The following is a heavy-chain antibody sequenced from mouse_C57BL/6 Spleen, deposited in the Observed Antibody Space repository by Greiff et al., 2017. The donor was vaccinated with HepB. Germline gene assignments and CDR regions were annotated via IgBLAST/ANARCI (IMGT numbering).Heavy chain of an antibody. J-gene: IGHJ2*01. CDR1: GFTFSDYG. CDR2: ISSGSSTI. V-gene: IGHV5-17*01. Sequence: DVMLVESGGGLVKPGGSLKLSCAASGFTFSDYGMHWVRQAPEKGLEWVAYISSGSSTIYYADTVKGRFTISRDNAKNTLFLQMTSLRSEDTAMYYCASAYYSNYVLDYWGQGTTLTVSS. D-gene: IGHD2-5*01. CDR3: ASAYYSNYVLDY.